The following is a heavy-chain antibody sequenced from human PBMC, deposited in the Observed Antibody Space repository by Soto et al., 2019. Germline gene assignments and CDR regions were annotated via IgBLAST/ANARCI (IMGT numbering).Heavy chain of an antibody. J-gene: IGHJ4*02. V-gene: IGHV3-23*01. CDR3: AKGSMVRGVINHFDY. CDR2: ISGSGGST. D-gene: IGHD3-10*01. Sequence: GGSLRLSCAASGFTFSSYAMSWVRQAPGKGLEWVSAISGSGGSTCYADSVKGRFTISRDNSKNTLYLQMNSLRAEDTAVYYCAKGSMVRGVINHFDYWGQGTLVTVSS. CDR1: GFTFSSYA.